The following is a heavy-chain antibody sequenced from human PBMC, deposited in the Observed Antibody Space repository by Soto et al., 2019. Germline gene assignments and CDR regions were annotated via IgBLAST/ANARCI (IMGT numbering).Heavy chain of an antibody. J-gene: IGHJ6*02. CDR2: MNPNSGNT. Sequence: QVQLVQSGAEVKKPGASVKVSCKASGYTFTSYDINWVRQATGQGLEWMGWMNPNSGNTGYAQKFQGRVTMTRNTSISTAYMELSSLRYEDTAVYYCARGYDILTGFYYYYGMDVWGQGTTVTVSS. CDR3: ARGYDILTGFYYYYGMDV. D-gene: IGHD3-9*01. CDR1: GYTFTSYD. V-gene: IGHV1-8*01.